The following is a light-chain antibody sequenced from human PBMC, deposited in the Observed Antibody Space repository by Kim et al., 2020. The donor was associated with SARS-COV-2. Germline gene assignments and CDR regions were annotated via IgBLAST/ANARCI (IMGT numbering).Light chain of an antibody. Sequence: SPGKRTTLPCRASKSVSSSYLAWYQQNPGQAPRLLIYSASSRATGIPDRFSGSGSGTDFTLTISRLEPEDFAVYYCQQYGRSPLTFGGGTKVDIK. CDR3: QQYGRSPLT. J-gene: IGKJ4*01. CDR2: SAS. V-gene: IGKV3-20*01. CDR1: KSVSSSY.